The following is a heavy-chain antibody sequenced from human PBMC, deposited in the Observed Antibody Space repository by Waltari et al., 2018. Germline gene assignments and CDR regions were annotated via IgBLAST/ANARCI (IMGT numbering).Heavy chain of an antibody. CDR2: IYYSGST. CDR1: GGSISSSSYY. V-gene: IGHV4-39*01. D-gene: IGHD2-15*01. CDR3: ARHARGYCSGGSCYSNYFDY. J-gene: IGHJ4*02. Sequence: QLQLQESGPGLVKPSETLSLTCTVSGGSISSSSYYWGWIRQPPGKGLEWIGSIYYSGSTYYNPPLKSRGTISVDTSKNQFSLKLSSVTAAETAVYYCARHARGYCSGGSCYSNYFDYWGQGTLVTVSS.